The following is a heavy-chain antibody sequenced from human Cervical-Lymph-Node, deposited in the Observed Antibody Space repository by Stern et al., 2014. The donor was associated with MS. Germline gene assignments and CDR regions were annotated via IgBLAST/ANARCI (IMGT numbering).Heavy chain of an antibody. CDR3: ARAVRELGT. V-gene: IGHV3-7*01. Sequence: EVQLEESGGGLVQPGESLRLSCAVSGFTFSNYWMTWVRQAPGKGLEWVASIKTDGSAKSYEASVKGRFTISRDNAMHPLYLHLNSLRAEDTAVYYCARAVRELGTWGQGTLVTVSS. CDR1: GFTFSNYW. D-gene: IGHD1-7*01. CDR2: IKTDGSAK. J-gene: IGHJ5*02.